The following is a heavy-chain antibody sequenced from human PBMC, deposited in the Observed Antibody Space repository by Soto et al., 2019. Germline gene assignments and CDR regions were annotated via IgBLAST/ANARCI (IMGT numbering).Heavy chain of an antibody. J-gene: IGHJ6*02. V-gene: IGHV4-34*01. D-gene: IGHD2-15*01. CDR1: GGSFSGYY. CDR3: ARGRVPRGWLGGYYYYGTDV. Sequence: SETLSLTCAVYGGSFSGYYWSWIRQPPGKGLEWIGEINHSGSTNYNPSLKSRVTISVDTSKNQFSLKLSSVTAADTAVYYCARGRVPRGWLGGYYYYGTDVWGQGTTVTVSS. CDR2: INHSGST.